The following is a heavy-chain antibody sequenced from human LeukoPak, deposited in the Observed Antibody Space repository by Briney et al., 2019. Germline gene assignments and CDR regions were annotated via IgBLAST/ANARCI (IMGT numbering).Heavy chain of an antibody. CDR3: VRGGKTSNYFDY. CDR1: GFTFSGYS. CDR2: IKQGGSET. Sequence: QPGGSLRLSCAASGFTFSGYSMSWVRQAPGKGLEWVAHIKQGGSETSYVDSVKGRFTVSRDNAKNSVYLQMNSLRAEDTAVYYCVRGGKTSNYFDYWGQGNLVTVSS. V-gene: IGHV3-7*01. J-gene: IGHJ4*02.